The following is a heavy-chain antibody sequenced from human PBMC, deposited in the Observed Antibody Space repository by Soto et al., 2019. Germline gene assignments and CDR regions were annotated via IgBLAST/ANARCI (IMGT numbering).Heavy chain of an antibody. D-gene: IGHD2-21*01. CDR3: VRVRAFLQWFDP. J-gene: IGHJ5*02. V-gene: IGHV1-18*01. CDR1: GYTFTSYG. CDR2: ISTYNGNT. Sequence: QVQLVQSGAEVKKPGASVKVSCKASGYTFTSYGISWVRQAPGQGLEWMGWISTYNGNTNFAQKFQGRVTMTTDTSTNTAYMELRSLRSDATAVYYCVRVRAFLQWFDPWGQGTLVTVSS.